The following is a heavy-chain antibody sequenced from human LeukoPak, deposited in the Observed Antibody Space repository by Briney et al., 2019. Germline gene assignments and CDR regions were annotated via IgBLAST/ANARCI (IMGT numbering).Heavy chain of an antibody. V-gene: IGHV5-51*01. CDR2: INPGDSDT. D-gene: IGHD6-13*01. J-gene: IGHJ4*02. Sequence: KLREPLNTSSKSSGYSFTSYCIGWVRHLPGKDLEWMGIINPGDSDTRYSPSFQGQVTISADKSISPAYLQWSSLRASDTAMYYCAKQIGLYSSSFFDYWGQGTLVTVSS. CDR3: AKQIGLYSSSFFDY. CDR1: GYSFTSYC.